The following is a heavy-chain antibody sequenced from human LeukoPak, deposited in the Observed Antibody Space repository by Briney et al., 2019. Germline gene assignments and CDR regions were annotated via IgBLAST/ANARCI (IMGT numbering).Heavy chain of an antibody. CDR1: GGSISPHY. CDR3: ARVRAVAGNHDAFDI. Sequence: SETLSLTCAVSGGSISPHYWSWIRQPPGKGLEWIGYIYYSGSTNYNPSLKSRVTISVDTSKNQFSLKLTSVTAADTAVYFCARVRAVAGNHDAFDIWGQGTMVTVSS. J-gene: IGHJ3*02. CDR2: IYYSGST. V-gene: IGHV4-59*11. D-gene: IGHD6-19*01.